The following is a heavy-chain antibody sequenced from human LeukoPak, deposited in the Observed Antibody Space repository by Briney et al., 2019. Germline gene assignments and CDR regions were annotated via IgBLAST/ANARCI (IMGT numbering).Heavy chain of an antibody. CDR3: ARDLSIAARGGI. D-gene: IGHD6-6*01. J-gene: IGHJ3*02. CDR2: ISSSGSTI. V-gene: IGHV3-48*03. CDR1: GFTFSSYE. Sequence: GSLRLSCAASGFTFSSYEMNWVRQAPGKGLEWVSYISSSGSTIYYADSVKGRFTISRDNSKNSLYLQMNSLRAEDTAVYYCARDLSIAARGGIWGQGTMVTVSS.